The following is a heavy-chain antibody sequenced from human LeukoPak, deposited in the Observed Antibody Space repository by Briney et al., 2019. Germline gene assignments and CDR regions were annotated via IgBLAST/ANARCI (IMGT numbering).Heavy chain of an antibody. CDR2: IRYDGSNK. CDR3: AKDSPVVAAPDY. Sequence: GGSLRLSCAASGFTFSSYGMHWVRRAPGKGLEWVAFIRYDGSNKYYADSVKGRFTISRDNSKNTLYLQMNSLRAEDTAVYYCAKDSPVVAAPDYWGQGTLVTVSS. CDR1: GFTFSSYG. J-gene: IGHJ4*02. D-gene: IGHD2-15*01. V-gene: IGHV3-30*02.